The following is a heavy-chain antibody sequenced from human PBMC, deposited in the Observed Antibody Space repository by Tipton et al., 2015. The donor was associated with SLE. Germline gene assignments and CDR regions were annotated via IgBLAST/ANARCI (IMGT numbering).Heavy chain of an antibody. D-gene: IGHD3-10*01. CDR3: ASGERVRGVSYYYYYMDV. J-gene: IGHJ6*03. V-gene: IGHV4-31*03. Sequence: TLSLTCTVSGGSISSSSYYWGWIRQPPGKGLEWIGYIYYSGSTYYNPSLKSRVTISVDTSKNQFSLKLSSVTAADTAVYYCASGERVRGVSYYYYYMDVWGKGTTVTVSS. CDR1: GGSISSSSYY. CDR2: IYYSGST.